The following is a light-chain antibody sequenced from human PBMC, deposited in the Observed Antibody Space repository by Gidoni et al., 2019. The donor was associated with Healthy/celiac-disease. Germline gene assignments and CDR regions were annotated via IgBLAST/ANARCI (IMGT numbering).Light chain of an antibody. CDR1: QSISSY. CDR3: HQRDSTPPVT. CDR2: AAS. J-gene: IGKJ1*01. V-gene: IGKV1-39*01. Sequence: DIQMTQSPSSLSASVGDRVTITCRASQSISSYLNWYQQKPGKAPKLLINAASCLQSGVPSRCSSSSAARNVTLTIISRQPQEFAAYYYHQRDSTPPVTFGQGTKVEIK.